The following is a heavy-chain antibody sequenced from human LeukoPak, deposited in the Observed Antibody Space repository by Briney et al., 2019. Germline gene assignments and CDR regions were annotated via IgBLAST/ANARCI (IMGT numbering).Heavy chain of an antibody. Sequence: SETLSLTCTVSGGSISSYYWSWIRQPAGKGLEWIGRIYTSGSTNYNPSLKSRVTMSVDTSKNQFSLKLTSVTAADTAVYYCARIGVDSDSSSEYFQHWGQGTQVTVSS. CDR3: ARIGVDSDSSSEYFQH. CDR1: GGSISSYY. J-gene: IGHJ1*01. D-gene: IGHD6-6*01. CDR2: IYTSGST. V-gene: IGHV4-4*07.